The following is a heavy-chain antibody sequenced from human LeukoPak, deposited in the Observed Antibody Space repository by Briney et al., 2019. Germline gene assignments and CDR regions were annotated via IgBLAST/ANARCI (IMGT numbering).Heavy chain of an antibody. CDR2: IYYSGST. V-gene: IGHV4-59*01. J-gene: IGHJ4*02. Sequence: PSETLSLTCTVSGGSISSYYWSWIRQPPGKGLEWIGYIYYSGSTNYNPSLKSRVTISVDTSKNQFSLKLSSVTAADTAVYYCARGYSYELHYWGQGTLVTVSS. CDR1: GGSISSYY. D-gene: IGHD5-18*01. CDR3: ARGYSYELHY.